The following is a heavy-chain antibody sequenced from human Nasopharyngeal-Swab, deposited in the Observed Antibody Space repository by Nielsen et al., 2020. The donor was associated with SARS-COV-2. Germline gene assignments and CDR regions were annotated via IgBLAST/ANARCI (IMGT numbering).Heavy chain of an antibody. J-gene: IGHJ6*02. CDR2: INPNSGGT. V-gene: IGHV1-2*06. CDR3: AREDGIAVESNSYYYYGMDV. D-gene: IGHD6-19*01. Sequence: WVRQAPGQGLEWMGRINPNSGGTNYAQKFQGRVTMTRDTSISTAYMELSRLRSDDTAVYYCAREDGIAVESNSYYYYGMDVWGQGTTVTVSS.